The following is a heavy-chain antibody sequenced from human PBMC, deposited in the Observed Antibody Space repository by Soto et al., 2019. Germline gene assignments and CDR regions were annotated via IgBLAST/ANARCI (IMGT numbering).Heavy chain of an antibody. CDR2: IGTAGDT. J-gene: IGHJ4*02. D-gene: IGHD3-3*01. CDR1: GFTFSSYD. CDR3: ARAALRFLEWLLVVFDY. Sequence: QPGGSLRLSCAASGFTFSSYDMHWVRQATGKGLEWVSAIGTAGDTYYPGSVKGRFTISRENAKNSLYLQMNSLRAGDTAVYYCARAALRFLEWLLVVFDYWGQGT. V-gene: IGHV3-13*01.